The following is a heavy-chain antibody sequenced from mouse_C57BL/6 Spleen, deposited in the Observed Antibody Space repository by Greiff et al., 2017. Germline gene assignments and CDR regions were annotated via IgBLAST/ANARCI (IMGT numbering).Heavy chain of an antibody. CDR1: GYTFTSYW. CDR2: IDPSDSET. V-gene: IGHV1-52*01. CDR3: ERWGGTDWFAY. D-gene: IGHD3-3*01. J-gene: IGHJ3*01. Sequence: QVQLQQPGAELVRPGSSVKLSCKASGYTFTSYWMHWVKQRPIQGLEWIGNIDPSDSETHYNQKFKDKATLTVAKSSSTAYMQLSSLTSEDSAVYYCERWGGTDWFAYWGQGTRVTVSA.